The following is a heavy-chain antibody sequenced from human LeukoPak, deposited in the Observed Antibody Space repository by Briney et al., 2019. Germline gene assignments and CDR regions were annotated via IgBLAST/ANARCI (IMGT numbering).Heavy chain of an antibody. D-gene: IGHD2-15*01. CDR1: GGSISSGGYS. V-gene: IGHV4-30-2*01. Sequence: SETLFLTCAVSGGSISSGGYSWSWIRQPPGKGLEWIGYIYHSGSTYYNPPLKSRVTISVDRSKNQFSLKLSSVTAPDTAVYYCARTNCSGGSCSYYFDYWGQGTLVTVSS. CDR3: ARTNCSGGSCSYYFDY. CDR2: IYHSGST. J-gene: IGHJ4*02.